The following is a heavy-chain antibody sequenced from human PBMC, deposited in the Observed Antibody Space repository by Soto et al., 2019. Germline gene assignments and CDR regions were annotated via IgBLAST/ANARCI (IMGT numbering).Heavy chain of an antibody. Sequence: QVQLVQSGAEVKKPGASVKVSCKASGYTFTNHGIIWVRQAPGQGLEWLGWISGHNGNTKYAKRLQGRVTMTTDTSTSTAYMELRSLKSDDTAVYYCARDLYPLAYYFDYWGQGTLVTVSS. CDR3: ARDLYPLAYYFDY. J-gene: IGHJ4*02. V-gene: IGHV1-18*01. CDR1: GYTFTNHG. CDR2: ISGHNGNT.